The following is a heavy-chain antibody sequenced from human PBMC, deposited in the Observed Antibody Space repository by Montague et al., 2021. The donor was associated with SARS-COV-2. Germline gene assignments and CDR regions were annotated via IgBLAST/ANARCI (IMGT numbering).Heavy chain of an antibody. CDR3: ARGVYNRVIFVVSPRYYFDY. CDR2: VSHPGSA. J-gene: IGHJ4*02. Sequence: SETLSLTCAVYTEAFNGYYWTWIRQPPGKGLEWIGDVSHPGSAKYNPSLKGRVSISVNTWRKQVPLRLTSVTAADTATYYCARGVYNRVIFVVSPRYYFDYWGQGNMVAVSA. CDR1: TEAFNGYY. D-gene: IGHD3-9*01. V-gene: IGHV4-34*01.